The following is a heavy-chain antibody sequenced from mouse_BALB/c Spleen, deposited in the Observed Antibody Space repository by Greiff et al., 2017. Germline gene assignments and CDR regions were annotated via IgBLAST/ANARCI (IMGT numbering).Heavy chain of an antibody. J-gene: IGHJ3*01. CDR1: GFTFSSFG. Sequence: EVMLVESGGGLVQPGGSRKLSCAASGFTFSSFGMHWVRQAPEKGLEWVAYISSGSSTIYYADTVKGRFTISRDNPKNTLFLPMTSLRSEDTAMYYCARSGITTATGFAYWGQGTLVTVSA. CDR3: ARSGITTATGFAY. D-gene: IGHD1-2*01. V-gene: IGHV5-17*02. CDR2: ISSGSSTI.